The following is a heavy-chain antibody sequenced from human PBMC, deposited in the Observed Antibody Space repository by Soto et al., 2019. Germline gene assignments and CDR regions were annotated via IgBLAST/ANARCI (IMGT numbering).Heavy chain of an antibody. CDR3: ATVVGAVPY. J-gene: IGHJ4*02. CDR2: LSAYNGNT. Sequence: VASVKVSCKTSGYTFTSYAISWVRQAPGQGLEWMGWLSAYNGNTNYAQNLQGRVTVTTDTSTDTAYMELRSLRSDDTAVYYCATVVGAVPYWGQGTLVTVSS. D-gene: IGHD1-26*01. CDR1: GYTFTSYA. V-gene: IGHV1-18*01.